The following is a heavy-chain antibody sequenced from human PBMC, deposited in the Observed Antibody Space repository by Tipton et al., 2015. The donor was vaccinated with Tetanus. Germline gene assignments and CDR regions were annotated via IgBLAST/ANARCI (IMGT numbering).Heavy chain of an antibody. CDR3: ARDFCQMAGGCGMDV. CDR1: GFTFSSYA. Sequence: SLRLSCAASGFTFSSYAMHWVRQAPGKGLEWAAVISYDGSNKYYADSVKGRFTISRDNSKNTLYLQMNSLRAEDTAVYYCARDFCQMAGGCGMDVWGQGTTVTVSS. J-gene: IGHJ6*02. CDR2: ISYDGSNK. D-gene: IGHD3-16*01. V-gene: IGHV3-30-3*01.